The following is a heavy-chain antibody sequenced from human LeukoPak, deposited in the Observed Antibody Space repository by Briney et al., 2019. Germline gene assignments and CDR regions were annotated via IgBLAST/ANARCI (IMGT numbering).Heavy chain of an antibody. CDR3: ARDYGRSRDYGMDV. Sequence: GGSLRLSCAASGFTFSNYWMHWVRQAPGKGLVWVSRINSDESSTTYADSVKGRFTISRDNAKNTLYLQMNSLRAEDTAVYYCARDYGRSRDYGMDVWGQGTTVTVPS. J-gene: IGHJ6*02. D-gene: IGHD3-10*01. CDR1: GFTFSNYW. V-gene: IGHV3-74*01. CDR2: INSDESST.